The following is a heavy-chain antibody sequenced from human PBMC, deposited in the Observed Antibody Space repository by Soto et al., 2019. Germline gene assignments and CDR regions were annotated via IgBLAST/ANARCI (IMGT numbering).Heavy chain of an antibody. J-gene: IGHJ4*02. CDR3: ARIRSRSSWYSFDY. D-gene: IGHD6-13*01. CDR1: GYTFTNYA. V-gene: IGHV1-3*01. CDR2: IDGGNGNT. Sequence: ASVKVSCKASGYTFTNYAIHWVRQAPGQRLEWMGWIDGGNGNTKYSQKFQGKVTITRDTSASTAYMELSSLRSEDTAVYYCARIRSRSSWYSFDYWGQGTLVTVSS.